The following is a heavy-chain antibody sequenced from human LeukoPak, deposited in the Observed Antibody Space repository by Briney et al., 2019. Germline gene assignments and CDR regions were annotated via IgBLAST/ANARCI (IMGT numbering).Heavy chain of an antibody. CDR3: ARASTMTGGAFDI. CDR1: GFTFSSYS. V-gene: IGHV3-21*01. Sequence: GGSLRLSCAASGFTFSSYSMNWVRQAPGKGLEWVSSISSSSYIYYADSVKGRFTISRDNAKNSLYLQMNSLRAEDTAVYYCARASTMTGGAFDIWGQGTMVTVSS. J-gene: IGHJ3*02. D-gene: IGHD3-22*01. CDR2: ISSSSYI.